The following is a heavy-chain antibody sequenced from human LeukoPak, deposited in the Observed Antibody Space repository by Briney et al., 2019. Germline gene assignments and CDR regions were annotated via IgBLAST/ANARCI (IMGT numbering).Heavy chain of an antibody. CDR3: AKDHWALGGSYYYDY. D-gene: IGHD1-26*01. V-gene: IGHV3-23*01. CDR2: ISGSGGST. J-gene: IGHJ4*02. Sequence: GGSLRLSCAASGFTFSSYAMSWVRQAPGKGLEWVSAISGSGGSTYYADSVKSRFTISRDNSKNTLYLQMNSLRAEDTAVYYCAKDHWALGGSYYYDYWGQGTLVTVSS. CDR1: GFTFSSYA.